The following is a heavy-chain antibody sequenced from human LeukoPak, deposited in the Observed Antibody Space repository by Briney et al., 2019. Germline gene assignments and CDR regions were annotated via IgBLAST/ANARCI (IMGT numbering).Heavy chain of an antibody. Sequence: SETLSLTCTVSGGSISSYYWSWIRQPAGKGLEWIGRIYTSGSTNYNPSLKSRVTMSVDTSKNQFSLKLSSVTAADTAVYYCARGRMVRGVIYEDYWGQGTLVTVSS. CDR1: GGSISSYY. J-gene: IGHJ4*02. CDR2: IYTSGST. CDR3: ARGRMVRGVIYEDY. D-gene: IGHD3-10*01. V-gene: IGHV4-4*07.